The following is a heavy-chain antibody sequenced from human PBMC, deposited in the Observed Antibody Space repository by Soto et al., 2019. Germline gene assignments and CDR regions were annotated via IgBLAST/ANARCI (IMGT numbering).Heavy chain of an antibody. CDR3: AKAFEGSTKDY. CDR2: ISYDGSNK. Sequence: PGGSLRLSCAASGFTFSSYGMHWVRQAPGKGLEWVAVISYDGSNKYYADYVKGRFTISRDNSKYTLYLQMNSLRAEDTAVYYCAKAFEGSTKDYWGQGTLVTVSS. CDR1: GFTFSSYG. J-gene: IGHJ4*02. D-gene: IGHD6-6*01. V-gene: IGHV3-30*18.